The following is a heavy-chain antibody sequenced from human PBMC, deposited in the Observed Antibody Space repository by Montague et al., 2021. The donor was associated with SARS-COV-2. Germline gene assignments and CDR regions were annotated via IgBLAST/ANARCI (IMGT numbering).Heavy chain of an antibody. J-gene: IGHJ3*01. CDR3: ARRQDYFGAGSYIFDV. CDR2: IDNSGST. V-gene: IGHV4-39*01. CDR1: GASINSDSYY. D-gene: IGHD3-10*01. Sequence: SETLSLTCTVSGASINSDSYYRDWIRQPPGKGLEWIGSIDNSGSTSYTSSLESRLTISEDTPKKQFSLRLTSVTAADTAMYYCARRQDYFGAGSYIFDVWGQGIMVTVSS.